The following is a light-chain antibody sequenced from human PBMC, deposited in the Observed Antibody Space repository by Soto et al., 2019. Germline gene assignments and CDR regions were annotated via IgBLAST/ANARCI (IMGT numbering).Light chain of an antibody. V-gene: IGKV3-20*01. J-gene: IGKJ1*01. CDR1: QSVSGK. Sequence: EIVLTQSPATLSLSPGDRATLSCRASQSVSGKLAWYQQKPGQAPRLLNYGASSRATGIPDRFSGSGSGTDFTLTISRLEPEDFAVYYCQQYGSSRTFGQGTKVDIK. CDR2: GAS. CDR3: QQYGSSRT.